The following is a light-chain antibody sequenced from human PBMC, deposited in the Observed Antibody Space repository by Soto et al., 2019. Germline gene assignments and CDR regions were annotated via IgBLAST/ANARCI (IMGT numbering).Light chain of an antibody. J-gene: IGKJ1*01. CDR3: QQYISYPRT. Sequence: DIQMTQSPSTLSASVGDRVTITCRASQSLSRWITWYQQKPWKAPKVLIYKASSLESAVPSRFSGNGSGTAFLLTISSLQPDDFATYSCQQYISYPRTFGQGTKVEIK. CDR2: KAS. CDR1: QSLSRW. V-gene: IGKV1-5*03.